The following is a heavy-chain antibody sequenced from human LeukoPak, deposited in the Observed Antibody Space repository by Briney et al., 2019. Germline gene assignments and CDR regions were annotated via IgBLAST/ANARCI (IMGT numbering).Heavy chain of an antibody. V-gene: IGHV1-18*01. CDR2: ISAYNGDT. J-gene: IGHJ4*02. CDR3: ARPPLDYYDSSGYYYGYYFDY. CDR1: GYTFNTYG. D-gene: IGHD3-22*01. Sequence: ASVKVSCKASGYTFNTYGVSWVRQAPGQGLEWMGWISAYNGDTKYAQNFKGRLSMATDTSTSTAYMELSSLRSEDTAVYYCARPPLDYYDSSGYYYGYYFDYWGQGTLVTVSS.